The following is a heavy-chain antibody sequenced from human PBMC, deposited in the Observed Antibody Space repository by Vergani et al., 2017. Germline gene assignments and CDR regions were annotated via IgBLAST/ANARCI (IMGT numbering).Heavy chain of an antibody. V-gene: IGHV1-58*01. D-gene: IGHD6-13*01. J-gene: IGHJ4*02. CDR3: AAAYSSSWYPLDY. CDR2: IVVGSGNT. CDR1: GFTFTSSA. Sequence: QMQLVQSGPEVKTPGTSVKVSCKASGFTFTSSAVQWVRQARGQRLEWIGWIVVGSGNTNYAQKFQERVTITRDMSTSTAYMELSSLRSEDTAVYYCAAAYSSSWYPLDYWGQGTLVTVSS.